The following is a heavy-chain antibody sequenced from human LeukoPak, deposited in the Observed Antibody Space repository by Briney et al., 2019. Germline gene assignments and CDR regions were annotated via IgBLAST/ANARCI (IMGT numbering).Heavy chain of an antibody. J-gene: IGHJ4*02. CDR3: ARGVCIAAAHYGY. CDR2: IYYSGTT. CDR1: GGSISSYY. V-gene: IGHV4-59*01. D-gene: IGHD6-13*01. Sequence: AETLSLTCTVSGGSISSYYGSWIRQPPGKGLEWSGYIYYSGTTNYNPSLKSRVTISVDPYKTKFSLKLSSVTAADKDVYSCARGVCIAAAHYGYWGWGKLVTVSS.